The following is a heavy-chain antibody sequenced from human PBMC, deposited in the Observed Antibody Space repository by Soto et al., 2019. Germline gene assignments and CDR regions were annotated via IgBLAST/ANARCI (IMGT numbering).Heavy chain of an antibody. D-gene: IGHD3-3*01. CDR1: RGTFSNYA. J-gene: IGHJ5*02. CDR2: IVPIHDTT. Sequence: QVQLVQTGAEVKRPGSSVNVSCTASRGTFSNYAILWVRQAPGQGLEWVGGIVPIHDTTDYAQKFQGRVTITADEPSSTAYMELRSLRSEDTAVYYCAADYDGLLSWGQGTLVTVSS. V-gene: IGHV1-69*01. CDR3: AADYDGLLS.